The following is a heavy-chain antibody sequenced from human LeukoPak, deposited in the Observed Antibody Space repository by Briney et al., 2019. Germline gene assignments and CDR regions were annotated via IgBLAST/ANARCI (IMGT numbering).Heavy chain of an antibody. Sequence: GGSLRLSYAASGFIFDDYGMSWVRQVPGKGLEWVSGNNWNGESTGYADSVKGRFTMSRDNAKNSLYLQMNSLTAEDTAFYYCANPAFLWGSSWHSCYFHYWGQGTLVTVSS. CDR2: NNWNGEST. CDR3: ANPAFLWGSSWHSCYFHY. D-gene: IGHD6-13*01. CDR1: GFIFDDYG. V-gene: IGHV3-20*03. J-gene: IGHJ4*02.